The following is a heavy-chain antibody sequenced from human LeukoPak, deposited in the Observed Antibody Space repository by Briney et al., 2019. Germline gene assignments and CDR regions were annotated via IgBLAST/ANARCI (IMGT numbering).Heavy chain of an antibody. D-gene: IGHD6-6*01. J-gene: IGHJ4*02. CDR3: ARGPYWTIAARPMDY. Sequence: SETLSLTCTVSGGSISSDNYYWGWIRQPPGKGLEFIGSIYYSGSTYYNPSLKSRVTISVDTSKNQFSLKLTSVTAANTAVYYCARGPYWTIAARPMDYWGQGNLVTVSS. CDR2: IYYSGST. CDR1: GGSISSDNYY. V-gene: IGHV4-39*07.